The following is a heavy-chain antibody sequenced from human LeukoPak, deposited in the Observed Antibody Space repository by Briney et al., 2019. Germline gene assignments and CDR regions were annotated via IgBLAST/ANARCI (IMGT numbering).Heavy chain of an antibody. V-gene: IGHV3-74*01. Sequence: GGSLRLSCAASGFTFSNYWMSWVRQAPGKGLVWVSRINSDGITTSYADSVKGRFTISRDNAKNTLYLQMNSLRAEDTAVYYCARDMVAGGPDYWGQGTLVTVSS. CDR2: INSDGITT. CDR3: ARDMVAGGPDY. CDR1: GFTFSNYW. D-gene: IGHD6-19*01. J-gene: IGHJ4*02.